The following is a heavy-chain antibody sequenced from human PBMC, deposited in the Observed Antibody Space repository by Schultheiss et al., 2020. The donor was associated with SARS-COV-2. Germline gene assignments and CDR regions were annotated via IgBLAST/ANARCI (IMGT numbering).Heavy chain of an antibody. CDR2: ISGSGGST. Sequence: GGSLRLSCAASGFTFSSYAMHWVRQAPGEGLEWVSAISGSGGSTYYADSVKGRFTIFKDNSKSTLFLEMNSLRPEDSAVYYCARDAAPMRRLDYWGRGTLVTVSS. V-gene: IGHV3-23*01. D-gene: IGHD2-2*01. J-gene: IGHJ4*02. CDR3: ARDAAPMRRLDY. CDR1: GFTFSSYA.